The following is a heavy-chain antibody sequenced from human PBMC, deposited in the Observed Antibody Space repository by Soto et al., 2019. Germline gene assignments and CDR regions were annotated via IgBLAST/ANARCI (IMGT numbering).Heavy chain of an antibody. CDR3: VVSNPGIVGHAFDI. V-gene: IGHV3-21*01. Sequence: GGSLRLSCAASGFTFSSYSMNWVRQAPGKGLEWVSSISSSSSYIYYADSVKGRFTISRDNAKNSLYLQMNSLRAEDTAVYYCVVSNPGIVGHAFDIWGQGTMVTLSS. CDR1: GFTFSSYS. J-gene: IGHJ3*02. D-gene: IGHD3-22*01. CDR2: ISSSSSYI.